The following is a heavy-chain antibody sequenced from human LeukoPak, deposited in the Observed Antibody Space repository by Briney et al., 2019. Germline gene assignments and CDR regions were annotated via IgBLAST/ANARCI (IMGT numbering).Heavy chain of an antibody. CDR2: IIPIFGTA. CDR1: GGTFSSYA. CDR3: AGSSPWVPAAMGNYFDY. J-gene: IGHJ4*02. V-gene: IGHV1-69*13. D-gene: IGHD2-2*01. Sequence: ASVKVSCKASGGTFSSYAISWVRQAPGQGLEWMGGIIPIFGTANYAQKFQGRVTITADESTRAAYMELRSLRSEDTAVYYCAGSSPWVPAAMGNYFDYWGQGNLVTVSS.